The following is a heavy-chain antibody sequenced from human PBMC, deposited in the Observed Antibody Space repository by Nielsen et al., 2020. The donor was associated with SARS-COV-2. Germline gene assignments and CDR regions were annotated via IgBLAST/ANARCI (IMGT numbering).Heavy chain of an antibody. CDR2: IYPGDSDT. CDR3: ARHWDDFWSGYYNY. CDR1: GYSFSTYW. V-gene: IGHV5-51*01. D-gene: IGHD3-3*01. J-gene: IGHJ4*02. Sequence: GESLKISCQGSGYSFSTYWIAWVRQMPGKGLEWMGIIYPGDSDTRYSPSFQGQVTISADKSISTAYLQWSSLKASDTAMYYCARHWDDFWSGYYNYWGQGTLVTVSS.